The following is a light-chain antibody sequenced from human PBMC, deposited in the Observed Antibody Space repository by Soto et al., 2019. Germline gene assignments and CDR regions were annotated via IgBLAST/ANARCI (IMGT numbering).Light chain of an antibody. CDR2: DVS. CDR1: QDIRGA. J-gene: IGKJ5*01. V-gene: IGKV1-13*02. CDR3: QQFNSYPIT. Sequence: AIQVTQSPSSLSASVGDRVTITCRASQDIRGALAWYQQKPGKAPKLLIYDVSTLECGVPSRFSGSGSGTEFTLTISSLQPEDFGTYYYQQFNSYPITFGHGTRLEIK.